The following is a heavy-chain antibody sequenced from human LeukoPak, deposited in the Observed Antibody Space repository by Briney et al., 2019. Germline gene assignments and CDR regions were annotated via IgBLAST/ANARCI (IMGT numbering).Heavy chain of an antibody. D-gene: IGHD3-10*01. V-gene: IGHV4-30-4*01. CDR1: GGSIGGYY. Sequence: SETLSLTCTVSGGSIGGYYWSWIRQPPGKGLERIGYIYYTGSPYYNPSLKSRVSISVDTSKNQFSLNLTSVTAADTAVYYCASTLMVRAVPLFDFWGQGSLVTVSS. CDR2: IYYTGSP. J-gene: IGHJ4*02. CDR3: ASTLMVRAVPLFDF.